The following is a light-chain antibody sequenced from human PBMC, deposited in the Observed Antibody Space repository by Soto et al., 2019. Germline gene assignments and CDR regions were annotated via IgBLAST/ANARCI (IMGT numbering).Light chain of an antibody. CDR2: DAS. J-gene: IGKJ1*01. CDR3: QQYNNWPPWT. CDR1: QSVSSSY. V-gene: IGKV3-20*01. Sequence: EIVLTQSPGTLSLSPGERATLSCRASQSVSSSYLAWYQQKPGQGPRLLIYDASSRTTGIPDRFSGSGSGTDFTLTISSLQSEDFAVYYCQQYNNWPPWTFGQGTKVEIK.